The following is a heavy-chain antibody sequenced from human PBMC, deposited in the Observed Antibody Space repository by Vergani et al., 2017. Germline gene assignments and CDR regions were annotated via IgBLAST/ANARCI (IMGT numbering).Heavy chain of an antibody. CDR2: IHYSGRT. CDR3: ARHSTVEWLVKLGWIDP. Sequence: QLQLQESGPGLVKPSATLSLTCSVSGASIRSSNYYWGWIRQPPGKGLDWIASIHYSGRTYYNPSLKSRVTISVDTSKNQFSLKLSSLTAADTAVYFCARHSTVEWLVKLGWIDPWGQGILVTVSS. J-gene: IGHJ5*02. V-gene: IGHV4-39*01. CDR1: GASIRSSNYY. D-gene: IGHD6-19*01.